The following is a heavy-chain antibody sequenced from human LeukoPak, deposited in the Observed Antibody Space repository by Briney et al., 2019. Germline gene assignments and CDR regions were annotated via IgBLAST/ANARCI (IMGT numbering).Heavy chain of an antibody. Sequence: EASVKVSCRASGGTFSSYAISWVRQAPGQGLEWMGGIIPTFGTANYAQKFQGRVTITADESTSTAYMELSSLRSEDTAVYYCARGEGYYYDSSGYYSPSSNFDYWGQGTLVTVSS. D-gene: IGHD3-22*01. CDR2: IIPTFGTA. CDR3: ARGEGYYYDSSGYYSPSSNFDY. J-gene: IGHJ4*02. V-gene: IGHV1-69*13. CDR1: GGTFSSYA.